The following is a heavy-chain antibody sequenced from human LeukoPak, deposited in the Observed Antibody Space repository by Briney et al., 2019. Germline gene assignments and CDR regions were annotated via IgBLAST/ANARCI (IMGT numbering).Heavy chain of an antibody. Sequence: SETLPLTCAVYGGSFSGYYWSWIRQPPGKGLEWIGEINHSGSTNYNPSLKSRVTISVDTSKNQFSLKLSSVTAADTAVYYCARGLSRGSGSYYFRFDYWGQGTLVTVSS. CDR3: ARGLSRGSGSYYFRFDY. V-gene: IGHV4-34*01. D-gene: IGHD1-26*01. CDR2: INHSGST. J-gene: IGHJ4*02. CDR1: GGSFSGYY.